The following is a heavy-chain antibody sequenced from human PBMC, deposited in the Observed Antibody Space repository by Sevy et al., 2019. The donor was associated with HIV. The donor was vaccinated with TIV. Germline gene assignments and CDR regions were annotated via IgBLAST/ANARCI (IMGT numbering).Heavy chain of an antibody. CDR3: ARDSARVIVPTAGFDS. D-gene: IGHD1-1*01. CDR1: GFTFRSFS. CDR2: IWYDGRTK. J-gene: IGHJ5*01. Sequence: GGSLRLSCSASGFTFRSFSMHWVRQAPGKGLEWVAAIWYDGRTKQYANSVKGLFTISRDNSKSMLNLEMNSLRAEDTALYFCARDSARVIVPTAGFDSWGQGTVVTVSS. V-gene: IGHV3-33*01.